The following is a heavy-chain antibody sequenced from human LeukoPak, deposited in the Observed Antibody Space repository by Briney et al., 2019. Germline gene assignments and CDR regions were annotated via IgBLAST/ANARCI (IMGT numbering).Heavy chain of an antibody. CDR2: IIPIFDTP. CDR3: ARGGSGDAFDI. D-gene: IGHD3-10*01. V-gene: IGHV1-69*13. CDR1: GYTFTGYY. Sequence: GASVKVSCKASGYTFTGYYMHWVRQAPGQGLEWMGGIIPIFDTPTYAQKFQGRVTITADESTSTAYLELSSLRSEDTAVYYCARGGSGDAFDIWGQGTMVTVSS. J-gene: IGHJ3*02.